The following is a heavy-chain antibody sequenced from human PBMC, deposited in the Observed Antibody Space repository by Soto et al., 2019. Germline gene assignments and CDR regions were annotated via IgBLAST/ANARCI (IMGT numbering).Heavy chain of an antibody. Sequence: TGGSLRLSCAASGFTFNNYGMHWVRQAPGKGLEWVAGIWYDASNKYYPDSVKGRFTISRDNSKNPLDLQTNSLESEDTAVYYCSRDDSDWFFNWGQGTLVTVSS. D-gene: IGHD3-9*01. J-gene: IGHJ4*02. CDR3: SRDDSDWFFN. V-gene: IGHV3-33*01. CDR2: IWYDASNK. CDR1: GFTFNNYG.